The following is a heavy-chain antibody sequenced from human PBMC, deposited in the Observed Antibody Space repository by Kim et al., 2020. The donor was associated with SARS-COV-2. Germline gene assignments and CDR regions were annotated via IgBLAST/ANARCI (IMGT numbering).Heavy chain of an antibody. CDR3: ARRGRTENYFDS. D-gene: IGHD3-10*01. J-gene: IGHJ4*02. CDR1: GDSISTSDYY. V-gene: IGHV4-39*02. CDR2: MSYRLNI. Sequence: SETLSLTCTVSGDSISTSDYYWGWIRQPPGKGLEWIGTMSYRLNIYYNPSLKNRVTMSVDTSKNHLSLNLNSVTAADTAIYYCARRGRTENYFDSWGQGTLVTVSP.